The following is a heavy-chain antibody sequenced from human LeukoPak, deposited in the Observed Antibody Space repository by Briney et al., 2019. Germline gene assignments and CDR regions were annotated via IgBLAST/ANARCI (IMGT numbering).Heavy chain of an antibody. Sequence: PSETLSLTCAVYGGSFSGYYWSWIRQPPGKGLEWIGEINHSGSTNYNPSLKSRVTISVDTSKNQFSLKLSSVTAADTAVYYCAGRYYYGSGALDLWGQGTLVTVSS. CDR3: AGRYYYGSGALDL. V-gene: IGHV4-34*01. CDR2: INHSGST. J-gene: IGHJ5*02. D-gene: IGHD3-10*01. CDR1: GGSFSGYY.